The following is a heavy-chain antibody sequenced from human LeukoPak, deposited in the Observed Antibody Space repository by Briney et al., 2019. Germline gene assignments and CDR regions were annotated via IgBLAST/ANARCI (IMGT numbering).Heavy chain of an antibody. Sequence: PSETLSLTCGVYGGPFSGYYWIWIRRPPGKGLEWIGEINHRGSTNYNPSLKSRVTISVDTSKRQFYMELTSVTAADTGIYYCARGLAPTGAHYEGGYYYFDSWGQGVLVTVSS. V-gene: IGHV4-34*01. CDR2: INHRGST. D-gene: IGHD4/OR15-4a*01. CDR3: ARGLAPTGAHYEGGYYYFDS. CDR1: GGPFSGYY. J-gene: IGHJ4*02.